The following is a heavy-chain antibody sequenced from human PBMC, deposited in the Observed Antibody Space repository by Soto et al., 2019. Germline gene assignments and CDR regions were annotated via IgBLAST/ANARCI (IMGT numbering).Heavy chain of an antibody. CDR2: IYWDDDK. Sequence: QITLKESGPTLVKPTQTLTLTCTFSGFSLRTSGVGVGWIRQPPGKALDWLALIYWDDDKRYSPSLQSRLTITKDTSKHQVVLTMTNMDPVDTATYHCAHIYSGDHGFDYWGQGTLVTVSS. J-gene: IGHJ4*02. V-gene: IGHV2-5*02. CDR3: AHIYSGDHGFDY. D-gene: IGHD1-26*01. CDR1: GFSLRTSGVG.